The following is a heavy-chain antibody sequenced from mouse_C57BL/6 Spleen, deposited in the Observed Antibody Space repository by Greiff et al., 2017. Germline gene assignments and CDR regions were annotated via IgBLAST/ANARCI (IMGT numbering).Heavy chain of an antibody. CDR1: GYTFTDYN. CDR3: ARSTYGNYEGFAY. CDR2: INPNNGGT. Sequence: VQLQQSGPELVKPGASVKIPCKASGYTFTDYNMDWVKQSHGKSLEWIGDINPNNGGTIYNQKFKGKATFTVDKSSSTAYMELRSLTSEDTAVYYCARSTYGNYEGFAYWGQGTLFTVSA. J-gene: IGHJ3*01. V-gene: IGHV1-18*01. D-gene: IGHD2-1*01.